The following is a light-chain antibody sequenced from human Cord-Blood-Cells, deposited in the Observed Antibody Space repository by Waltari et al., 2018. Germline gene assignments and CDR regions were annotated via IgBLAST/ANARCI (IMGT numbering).Light chain of an antibody. CDR2: EDN. CDR1: SGSIASNH. CDR3: QSYDSSNWV. J-gene: IGLJ3*02. V-gene: IGLV6-57*01. Sequence: NFMLPQPHSVSASPGKTVTISCTRSSGSIASNHVHWYQQRPGSSPTTVIYEDNQRPSGVPDRFSGSIDSSSNSASLTISGLKTEDEADYYCQSYDSSNWVFGGGTKLTVL.